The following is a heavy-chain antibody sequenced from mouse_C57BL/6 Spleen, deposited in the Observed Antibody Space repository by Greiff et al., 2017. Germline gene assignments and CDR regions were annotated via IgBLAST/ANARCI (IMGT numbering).Heavy chain of an antibody. J-gene: IGHJ3*01. V-gene: IGHV1-42*01. D-gene: IGHD1-1*02. CDR2: INPSTGGT. CDR1: GYSFTGYY. CDR3: ERRGDGVGFAY. Sequence: VQLQQSGPELVKPGASVKISCKASGYSFTGYYMNWVKQSPEKSLEWIGEINPSTGGTTYNQKFKAKATLTVDKSSSTAYMQLKRLTSEDSAVYYCERRGDGVGFAYWGQGTRVTVSA.